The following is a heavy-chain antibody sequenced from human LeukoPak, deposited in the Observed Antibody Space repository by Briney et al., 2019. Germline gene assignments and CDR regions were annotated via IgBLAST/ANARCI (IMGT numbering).Heavy chain of an antibody. Sequence: SETLSLTCTVSGATINSYYWNWIRQSPGKGLEWIGHIYDSGTTKYNPSLKGRVNISVDTSKSQVSLKMTSVTAADTAVYYCARSFWFHGRYDWVDPWGQGTLVTVSS. CDR1: GATINSYY. CDR3: ARSFWFHGRYDWVDP. D-gene: IGHD3-3*01. CDR2: IYDSGTT. V-gene: IGHV4-59*01. J-gene: IGHJ5*02.